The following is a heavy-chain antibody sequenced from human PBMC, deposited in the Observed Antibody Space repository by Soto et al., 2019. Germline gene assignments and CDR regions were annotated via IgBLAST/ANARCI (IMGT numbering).Heavy chain of an antibody. CDR1: GGTFSSYA. V-gene: IGHV1-69*13. J-gene: IGHJ4*02. D-gene: IGHD2-21*02. CDR3: ARDPVEYCGGDCYSDY. CDR2: IIPIFGTA. Sequence: VASVKVSCKASGGTFSSYAISWVRQAPGPGLEWMGGIIPIFGTANYAQKFQGRVTITADESTSTAYMELSSLRSEDTAVYYCARDPVEYCGGDCYSDYWGQGTLVTVSS.